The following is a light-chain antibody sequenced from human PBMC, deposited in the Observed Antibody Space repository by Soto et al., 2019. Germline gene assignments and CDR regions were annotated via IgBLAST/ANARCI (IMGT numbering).Light chain of an antibody. Sequence: QSVLTQPPSASGTPGQRVTISCSGDSSNIGSNFVDWYQQLPGTAPKLLIYRNDHRPSGVSDRFSGSRPGTSASLAIGGLRSEDEGEYYCAAWDDRLSGVVFGGGTKLTVL. V-gene: IGLV1-47*01. J-gene: IGLJ2*01. CDR1: SSNIGSNF. CDR3: AAWDDRLSGVV. CDR2: RND.